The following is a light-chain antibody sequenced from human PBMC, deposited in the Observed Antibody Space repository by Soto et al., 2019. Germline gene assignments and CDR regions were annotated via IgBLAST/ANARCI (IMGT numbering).Light chain of an antibody. CDR1: RSNIGAGYA. CDR2: DNT. V-gene: IGLV1-40*01. CDR3: QSYDTSLSASV. J-gene: IGLJ2*01. Sequence: QSVLTQPPSVSVAPGQRVTISCTGSRSNIGAGYAVHWYQQLPGTAPKLLIYDNTNRPSGVPDRFSASESGTSASLAITGLQSEDEADYYCQSYDTSLSASVFGGGTKLTVL.